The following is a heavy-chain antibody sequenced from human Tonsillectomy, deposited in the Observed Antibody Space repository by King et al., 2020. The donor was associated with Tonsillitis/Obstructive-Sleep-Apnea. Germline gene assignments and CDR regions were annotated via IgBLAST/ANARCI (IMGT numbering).Heavy chain of an antibody. CDR2: IKQDGSEK. CDR3: ASDPPPYDSCGYLDY. J-gene: IGHJ4*02. D-gene: IGHD3-22*01. V-gene: IGHV3-7*03. CDR1: GFTFSSYW. Sequence: VQLVESGGGLVQPGGSLRLSCAASGFTFSSYWMTWVRQAPGKGLEWVANIKQDGSEKYYVDSVKGRFTISRDNAKNSLYLQMNSLGAEDTAVYYCASDPPPYDSCGYLDYWGQGTLVTVSS.